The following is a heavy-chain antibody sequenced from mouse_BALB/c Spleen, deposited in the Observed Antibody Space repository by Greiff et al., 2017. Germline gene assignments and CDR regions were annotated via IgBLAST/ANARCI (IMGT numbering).Heavy chain of an antibody. CDR2: ISYSRST. V-gene: IGHV3-2*02. CDR1: GYSITSDYA. D-gene: IGHD2-10*02. J-gene: IGHJ3*01. CDR3: ARFPRAY. Sequence: EVLLVESGPGLVKPSQSLSLSCTVTGYSITSDYAWNWIRQFPGNKLEWMGYISYSRSTSYNPSLKSRISITRDTSKNQFFLQLNSVTTEDTATYYCARFPRAYWGQGTLVTVSA.